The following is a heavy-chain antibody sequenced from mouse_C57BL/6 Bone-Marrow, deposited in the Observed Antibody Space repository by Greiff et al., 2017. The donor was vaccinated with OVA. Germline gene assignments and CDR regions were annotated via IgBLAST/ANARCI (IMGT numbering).Heavy chain of an antibody. CDR2: ISNGGGST. D-gene: IGHD2-4*01. CDR1: GFTFSDYY. V-gene: IGHV5-12*01. CDR3: AREGDYDYVWFAY. Sequence: EVKLVESGGGLVQPGGSLKLSCAASGFTFSDYYMYWVRQTPEKRLEWVAYISNGGGSTYYPDTVKGRFTISRDNAKNTLYLQMSRLKSEDTAMYYCAREGDYDYVWFAYWGQGTLVTVSA. J-gene: IGHJ3*01.